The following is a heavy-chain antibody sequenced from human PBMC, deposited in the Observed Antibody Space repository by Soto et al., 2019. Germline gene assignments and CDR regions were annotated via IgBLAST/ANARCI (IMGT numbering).Heavy chain of an antibody. J-gene: IGHJ4*02. D-gene: IGHD3-22*01. CDR1: GYTFTSYY. CDR2: INPSGGST. CDR3: ARAIQSPAYYYDSSGSHTGPEFDY. Sequence: ASVKVSCKASGYTFTSYYMHWVRQAPGQGLEWMGIINPSGGSTSYAQKFQGRVTMTRDTSTSTVYMELSSLRSEDTAVYYCARAIQSPAYYYDSSGSHTGPEFDYWGQGTLVTVSS. V-gene: IGHV1-46*01.